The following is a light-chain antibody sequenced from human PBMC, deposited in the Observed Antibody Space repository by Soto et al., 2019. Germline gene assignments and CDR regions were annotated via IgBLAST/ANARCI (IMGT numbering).Light chain of an antibody. Sequence: QSALTQPASVSGSPGQSITISCTGSSNDVGRYNQVSWYQQHPGKAPKVMIYEGSQRPSGVSNRFSGSKSGNTASLTISGLQAEDEADYYCCSYTTNITPVVFGGGTKVTVL. V-gene: IGLV2-14*02. CDR1: SNDVGRYNQ. CDR2: EGS. CDR3: CSYTTNITPVV. J-gene: IGLJ2*01.